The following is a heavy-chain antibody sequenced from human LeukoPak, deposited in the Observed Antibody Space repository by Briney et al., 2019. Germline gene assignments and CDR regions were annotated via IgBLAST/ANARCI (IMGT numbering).Heavy chain of an antibody. CDR2: IYYSGST. J-gene: IGHJ5*02. Sequence: PSETLSLTCTVSGGSISSSSYYWGWIRQPPGKGPEWIGSIYYSGSTYYNPSLKSRVTISVDTSKNQFSLKLSSVTAADTAVYYCARLADDSSGSWGQGTLVTVSS. V-gene: IGHV4-39*01. D-gene: IGHD3-22*01. CDR1: GGSISSSSYY. CDR3: ARLADDSSGS.